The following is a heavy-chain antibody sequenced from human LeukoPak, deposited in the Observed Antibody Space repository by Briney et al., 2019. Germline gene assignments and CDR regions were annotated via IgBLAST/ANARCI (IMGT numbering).Heavy chain of an antibody. J-gene: IGHJ6*02. V-gene: IGHV4-59*07. CDR2: IYYSGRT. CDR3: ARAFPSYYYYGLDV. CDR1: GGSISSYY. Sequence: SDTLSLTCTVSGGSISSYYWIWIRRPPGKARECIGYIYYSGRTNYNPSLKNRVTISVDASKIQFSLKLSCVTAADTAVYYCARAFPSYYYYGLDVWGQGTTVTVSS. D-gene: IGHD2-21*01.